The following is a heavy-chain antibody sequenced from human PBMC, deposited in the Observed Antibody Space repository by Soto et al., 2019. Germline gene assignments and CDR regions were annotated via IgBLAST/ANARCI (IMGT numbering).Heavy chain of an antibody. V-gene: IGHV4-59*01. Sequence: QVQLQESGPGLVKPSETLSLTCTVSGGSISSYYWSWIRQPPGKGLEWIGYIYYNGSTNYNPSLKSRVTISVDTSKNQFSLKLCSVTAADTAVYYCARFPPSSYGFPYYYYDGMDVWGQGTTVTVSS. CDR3: ARFPPSSYGFPYYYYDGMDV. CDR1: GGSISSYY. D-gene: IGHD5-18*01. CDR2: IYYNGST. J-gene: IGHJ6*02.